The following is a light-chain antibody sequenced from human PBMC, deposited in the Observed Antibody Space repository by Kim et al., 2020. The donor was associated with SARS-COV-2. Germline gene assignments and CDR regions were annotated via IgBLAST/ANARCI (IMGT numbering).Light chain of an antibody. Sequence: TATISCTRSSCGNASNYVQWYQIRPGSAPATVIYEDNHRPSGVPDRFSGSIDSSSNSASLTISGLKTEDEADYYCQSYDSSNPVVFGGGTQLTVL. CDR1: SCGNASNY. CDR3: QSYDSSNPVV. CDR2: EDN. V-gene: IGLV6-57*03. J-gene: IGLJ2*01.